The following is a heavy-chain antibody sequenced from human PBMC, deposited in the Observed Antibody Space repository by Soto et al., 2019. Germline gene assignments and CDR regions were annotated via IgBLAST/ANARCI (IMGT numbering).Heavy chain of an antibody. J-gene: IGHJ6*02. D-gene: IGHD3-16*02. CDR3: ARRYNNQSKYRNTGYGMDV. V-gene: IGHV1-69*13. Sequence: SVKVSCKASGGTFSSYAISWVRQAPGQGLEWMGGIIPIFGTANYAQKFQGRVTITADESTSTAYMELSSLRSEDTAVYYCARRYNNQSKYRNTGYGMDVWGQGTTVTVSS. CDR1: GGTFSSYA. CDR2: IIPIFGTA.